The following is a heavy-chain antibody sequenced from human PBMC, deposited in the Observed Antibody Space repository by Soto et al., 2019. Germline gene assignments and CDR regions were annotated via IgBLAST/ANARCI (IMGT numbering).Heavy chain of an antibody. CDR3: ARHGPGGSYSDY. CDR2: IYYSGST. Sequence: QLQLQESGPGLVKPSETLSLTCTVSGGSISSSSYYWGWIRPPPGKGLEWIGSIYYSGSTYYNPSLKSRVTITVDTSKNQFSLKLSSVTAADTAVYYCARHGPGGSYSDYWGQGTLVTVSS. D-gene: IGHD1-26*01. CDR1: GGSISSSSYY. V-gene: IGHV4-39*01. J-gene: IGHJ4*02.